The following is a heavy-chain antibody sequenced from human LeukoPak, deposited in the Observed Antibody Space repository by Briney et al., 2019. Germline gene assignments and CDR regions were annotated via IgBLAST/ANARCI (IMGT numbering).Heavy chain of an antibody. CDR3: ARVRDESGFDP. V-gene: IGHV1-69*13. CDR1: GGTFSSST. CDR2: IIPLFDTS. D-gene: IGHD3-9*01. J-gene: IGHJ5*02. Sequence: SVKVSCKASGGTFSSSTINWVRQAPGQGLEWMGLIIPLFDTSNYAQEFQGRVTITADESTSTVYMELRSLTSDDTAVYYCARVRDESGFDPWGQGTLVTVSS.